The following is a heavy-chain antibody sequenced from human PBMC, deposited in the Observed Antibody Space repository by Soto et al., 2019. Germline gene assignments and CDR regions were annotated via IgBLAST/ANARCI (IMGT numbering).Heavy chain of an antibody. J-gene: IGHJ4*02. CDR3: ARTGGVMAARPLEY. D-gene: IGHD6-6*01. CDR1: GYMFTTYG. Sequence: QVQLVQSGGEVKKPGASVEVSCRTSGYMFTTYGMSWVRQAPGQGLEWMAWISAYNGNKKYAQKFQGRVTMTTDTSTGKVSTELDNLTSDDTGTYFCARTGGVMAARPLEYWGQGTLVTVSS. CDR2: ISAYNGNK. V-gene: IGHV1-18*04.